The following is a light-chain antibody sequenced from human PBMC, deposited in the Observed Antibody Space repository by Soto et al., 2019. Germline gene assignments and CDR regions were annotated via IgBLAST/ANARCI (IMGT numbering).Light chain of an antibody. CDR1: TGAVTSGHY. Sequence: QAVVTQEPSLTVSPGGTVTLTCGSSTGAVTSGHYPYWFQQKPGQAPRTLIYDTSNKHSWTPARFSGSLLGGKAALTLSGAQPEDEAEYYCLLSYSDVLYVFGSGTKLTVL. V-gene: IGLV7-46*01. J-gene: IGLJ1*01. CDR2: DTS. CDR3: LLSYSDVLYV.